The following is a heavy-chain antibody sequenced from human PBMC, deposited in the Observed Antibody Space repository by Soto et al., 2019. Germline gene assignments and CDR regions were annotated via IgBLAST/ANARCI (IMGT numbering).Heavy chain of an antibody. Sequence: QVQLVQSGAEVKKPGASVKVSCKASGYTFTSYGISWVRQAPGQGLEWMGWISAYSGSTNYAQKLQGRVTMTTDTATSTAYMKLRSLRSNDTAVYYCARSIAAAVDYDYWGQGTLVTVSS. V-gene: IGHV1-18*01. CDR3: ARSIAAAVDYDY. CDR1: GYTFTSYG. CDR2: ISAYSGST. D-gene: IGHD6-13*01. J-gene: IGHJ4*02.